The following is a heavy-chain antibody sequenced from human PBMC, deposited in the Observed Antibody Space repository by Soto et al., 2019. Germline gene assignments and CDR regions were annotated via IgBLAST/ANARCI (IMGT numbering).Heavy chain of an antibody. J-gene: IGHJ4*02. Sequence: SETLSLTCTVSGGSVSSGSYYWSWIRQPPGKGLEWIGYIYYSGSTNYNPSLKSRVTISVDTSKNQFSLKLSSVTAADTAVYYCARVGPCGGDCYSLDYWGQGTLVTVSS. CDR2: IYYSGST. CDR1: GGSVSSGSYY. CDR3: ARVGPCGGDCYSLDY. D-gene: IGHD2-21*02. V-gene: IGHV4-61*01.